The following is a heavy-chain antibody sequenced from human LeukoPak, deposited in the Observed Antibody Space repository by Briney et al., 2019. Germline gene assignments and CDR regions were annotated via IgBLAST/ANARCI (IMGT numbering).Heavy chain of an antibody. CDR3: AKDEGDIVVVPAAALDP. D-gene: IGHD2-2*01. Sequence: GGSLRLSCAASGFTFSSYAMSWVRQAPGKGLEWVSAIGGSGGSTYYADSVKGRFTISRDNSKNTLYLQMNSLRAEDTAVYYCAKDEGDIVVVPAAALDPWGQGTLVTVSS. J-gene: IGHJ5*02. CDR2: IGGSGGST. CDR1: GFTFSSYA. V-gene: IGHV3-23*01.